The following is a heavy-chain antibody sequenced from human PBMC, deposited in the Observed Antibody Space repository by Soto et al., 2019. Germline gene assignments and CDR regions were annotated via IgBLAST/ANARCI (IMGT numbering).Heavy chain of an antibody. CDR3: ARDLPYYDFWSGYYVNGMDV. Sequence: QVQLVQSGAEVKKPGASVKVTYKASGYTFASYGISWVRQAPGQGLEWMGWISAYNGNTNYAQKLQGRVTMTTDTSTSTAYMELRSLRSDATAVYYCARDLPYYDFWSGYYVNGMDVWGQGTTVTVSS. V-gene: IGHV1-18*04. CDR1: GYTFASYG. J-gene: IGHJ6*02. D-gene: IGHD3-3*01. CDR2: ISAYNGNT.